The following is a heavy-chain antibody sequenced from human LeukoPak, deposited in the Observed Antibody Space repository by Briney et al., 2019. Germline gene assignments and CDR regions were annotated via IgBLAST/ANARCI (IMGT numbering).Heavy chain of an antibody. CDR3: ARDPDCSSTSCYFEGVKEVNWFDP. CDR2: ISSSSSYI. V-gene: IGHV3-21*01. Sequence: GGSLRLSCAASGFTFSSYWMSWVRQAPGKGLEWVSSISSSSSYIYYADSVKGRFTISRDNAKNSLYLQMNSLRAEDTAVYYCARDPDCSSTSCYFEGVKEVNWFDPWGQGTLVTVSS. J-gene: IGHJ5*02. D-gene: IGHD2-2*01. CDR1: GFTFSSYW.